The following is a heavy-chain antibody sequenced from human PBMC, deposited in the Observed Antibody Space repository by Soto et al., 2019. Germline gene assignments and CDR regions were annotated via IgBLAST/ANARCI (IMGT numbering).Heavy chain of an antibody. D-gene: IGHD6-19*01. CDR1: GFTFDDYA. V-gene: IGHV3-9*01. Sequence: EVQLVESGGGLVQPGRSLRLSCAASGFTFDDYAMHWVRQAPGKGLEWVSGISWNSGSIGYADSVKGRFTISRDNAKNSLYRQTNSLSAENTALYYCARLPLSSIAVAGTPLDIWGQGTMVTVSS. CDR2: ISWNSGSI. CDR3: ARLPLSSIAVAGTPLDI. J-gene: IGHJ3*02.